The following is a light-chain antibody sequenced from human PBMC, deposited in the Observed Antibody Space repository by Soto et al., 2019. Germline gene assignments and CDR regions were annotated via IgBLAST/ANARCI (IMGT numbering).Light chain of an antibody. J-gene: IGKJ1*01. CDR2: GAS. V-gene: IGKV3-20*01. CDR3: QQYSRSPWT. CDR1: QSVSNFY. Sequence: EIVLTQSPGTLSLSPGERATLSCRASQSVSNFYLAWYQQRPGQAPRLLIYGASSRATGIPDRFSGSGSGTDFTLTISRLEPGDFAVYSCQQYSRSPWTFGQGTKVEIK.